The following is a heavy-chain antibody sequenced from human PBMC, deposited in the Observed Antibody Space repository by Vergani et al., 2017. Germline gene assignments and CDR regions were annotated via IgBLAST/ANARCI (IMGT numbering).Heavy chain of an antibody. Sequence: QVQLVQSGAEVKKPGSSVKVSCKASGGPFKNSAFSWVRQVPGQGLEWMGRIITFFGTTDYAQKFQGRFTIIADESTSTAYMELCSLRSEDTAVYYCARDGYSYGYFDYWGQGTLVTVSS. J-gene: IGHJ4*02. CDR1: GGPFKNSA. CDR3: ARDGYSYGYFDY. CDR2: IITFFGTT. V-gene: IGHV1-69*13. D-gene: IGHD5-18*01.